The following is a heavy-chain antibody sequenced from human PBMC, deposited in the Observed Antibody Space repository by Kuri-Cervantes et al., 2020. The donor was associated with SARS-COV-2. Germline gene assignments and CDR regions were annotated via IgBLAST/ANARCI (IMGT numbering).Heavy chain of an antibody. CDR2: ISYDGSNK. Sequence: GESLKISCAASGFTFSSYAMHWVRQAPGKGLEWVAVISYDGSNKYYADSVKGRSTISRDNSKNTLYLQMNSLRAEDTAVYYCARPQGYCSGGSCPDAFDIWGQGTMVTVSS. V-gene: IGHV3-30-3*01. J-gene: IGHJ3*02. CDR1: GFTFSSYA. D-gene: IGHD2-15*01. CDR3: ARPQGYCSGGSCPDAFDI.